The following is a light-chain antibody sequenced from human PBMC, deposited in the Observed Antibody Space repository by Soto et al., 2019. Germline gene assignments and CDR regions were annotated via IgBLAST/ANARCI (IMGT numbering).Light chain of an antibody. Sequence: DIQMTQSPSSLSASVGDRVTITCRASQSISSYLNWYQQKPGKAPKLLIYAASSLQSGVPSRFSGSGSVTDFTLTISSLQPEDVATYYCQQSYSTPQTFCQGTKVEIK. CDR2: AAS. CDR3: QQSYSTPQT. V-gene: IGKV1-39*01. CDR1: QSISSY. J-gene: IGKJ1*01.